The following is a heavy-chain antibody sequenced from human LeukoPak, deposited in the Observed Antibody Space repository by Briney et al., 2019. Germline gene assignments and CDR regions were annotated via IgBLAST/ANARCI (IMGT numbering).Heavy chain of an antibody. D-gene: IGHD4-17*01. J-gene: IGHJ4*02. Sequence: GGSLRLSCAASGFTFSSYAMHWVRQAPGKGLEWVAVISYDGSNKYYADSVKGRFTISRDNSKNTLYLQMNSLRAEDTAVYYCARDPGRRYGEIWYFDYRGQGTLVTVSS. CDR3: ARDPGRRYGEIWYFDY. CDR1: GFTFSSYA. CDR2: ISYDGSNK. V-gene: IGHV3-30-3*01.